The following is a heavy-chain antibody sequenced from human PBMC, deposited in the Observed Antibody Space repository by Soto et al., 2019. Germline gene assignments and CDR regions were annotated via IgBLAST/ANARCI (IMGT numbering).Heavy chain of an antibody. J-gene: IGHJ4*02. V-gene: IGHV4-59*01. Sequence: AETLSLTCTVSGGSXSPYSWSWIRQPPGKGLEWIGNIYYSGSTYYNPSLKSRVTISVDTSKNQLSLKLSSVTAADTAVYYCARGSAAGTKSPFDYWGQGTLVTVSS. CDR2: IYYSGST. CDR1: GGSXSPYS. D-gene: IGHD6-13*01. CDR3: ARGSAAGTKSPFDY.